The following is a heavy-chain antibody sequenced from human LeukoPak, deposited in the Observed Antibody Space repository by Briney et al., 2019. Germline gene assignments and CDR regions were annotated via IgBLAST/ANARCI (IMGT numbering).Heavy chain of an antibody. CDR2: IIPIFGIA. D-gene: IGHD4-23*01. CDR1: GGTFSRYV. V-gene: IGHV1-69*04. Sequence: GASVKVSCKASGGTFSRYVISWVRQAPGQGLEWMGRIIPIFGIANYAQKVQGRVTITPDKSTSTAYMELSSLRSEDTAVYYCAREYATVVPGDFDYWGQGTLVTVSS. J-gene: IGHJ4*02. CDR3: AREYATVVPGDFDY.